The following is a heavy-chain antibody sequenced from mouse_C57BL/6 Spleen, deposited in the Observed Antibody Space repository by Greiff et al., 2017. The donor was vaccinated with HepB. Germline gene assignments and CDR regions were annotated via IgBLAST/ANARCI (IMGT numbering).Heavy chain of an antibody. J-gene: IGHJ2*01. CDR1: GYTFTSYW. Sequence: QVQLQQPGAELVKPGASVKLSCKASGYTFTSYWMHWVKQRPGRGLEWIGRIDPNSGGTKYNEKFKSKATLTVDKPSSTAYMQLSSLTSEASAVYYGARSSFALENYCFDYWGQGTTLTVSS. CDR2: IDPNSGGT. CDR3: ARSSFALENYCFDY. V-gene: IGHV1-72*01. D-gene: IGHD2-1*01.